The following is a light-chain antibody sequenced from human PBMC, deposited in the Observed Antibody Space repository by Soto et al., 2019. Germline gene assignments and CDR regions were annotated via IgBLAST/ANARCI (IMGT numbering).Light chain of an antibody. Sequence: QSALTQPASVSGSPGQSITISCTGTNSDVGGYNYVSWYQQRPGKAPKLIISEVSARPSGVSNRFSGSKSGNTASLTISGLQAEDEADYYCSSYTSSSPVVFGGGTKLTVL. CDR2: EVS. CDR3: SSYTSSSPVV. V-gene: IGLV2-14*01. CDR1: NSDVGGYNY. J-gene: IGLJ2*01.